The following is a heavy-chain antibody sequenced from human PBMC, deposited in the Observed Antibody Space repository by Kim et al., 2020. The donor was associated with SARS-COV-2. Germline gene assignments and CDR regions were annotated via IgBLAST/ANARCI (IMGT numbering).Heavy chain of an antibody. CDR3: ARAAIVVVPAAIVLPFYYYYYGMDV. D-gene: IGHD2-2*01. CDR1: GYTFTSYG. V-gene: IGHV1-18*01. CDR2: ISAYNGNT. J-gene: IGHJ6*02. Sequence: ASVKVSCKASGYTFTSYGISWVRQAPGQGLEWMGWISAYNGNTNYAQKLQGRVTMTTDTSTSTAYMELRSLRSDETAVYYCARAAIVVVPAAIVLPFYYYYYGMDVWAQGTTVTVSS.